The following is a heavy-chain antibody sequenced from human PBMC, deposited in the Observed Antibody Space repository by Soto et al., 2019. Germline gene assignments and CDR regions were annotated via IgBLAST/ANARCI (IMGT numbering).Heavy chain of an antibody. D-gene: IGHD3-3*01. V-gene: IGHV4-31*03. CDR3: ARERRFLEWSPANYYYGMDV. CDR1: GGSISSGGYY. Sequence: QVQLQESGPGLVKPSQTLSLTCTVSGGSISSGGYYWSWIRQHPGKGLEWIGYIYYSGSTYYNPSLKSRVTRSVDTSKNQFSLKLSSVTAADTAVYYCARERRFLEWSPANYYYGMDVWGQGTTVTVSS. J-gene: IGHJ6*02. CDR2: IYYSGST.